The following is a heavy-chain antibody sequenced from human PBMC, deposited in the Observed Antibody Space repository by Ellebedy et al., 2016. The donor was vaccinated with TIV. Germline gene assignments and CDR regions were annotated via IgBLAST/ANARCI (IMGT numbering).Heavy chain of an antibody. J-gene: IGHJ4*02. CDR3: ATGIEYSSGD. CDR1: GFTFNIYS. CDR2: ITGSSATI. D-gene: IGHD6-19*01. Sequence: PGGSLRLSCAASGFTFNIYSMNRLRQAPGKGLEWVSYITGSSATIHYADSVKGRFTISRDNAKSSLYLQMNSLRDEDTAVYYCATGIEYSSGDWGQGTLVTVSS. V-gene: IGHV3-48*02.